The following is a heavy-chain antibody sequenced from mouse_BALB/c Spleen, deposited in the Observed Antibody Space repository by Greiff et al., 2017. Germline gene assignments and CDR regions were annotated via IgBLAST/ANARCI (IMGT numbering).Heavy chain of an antibody. CDR1: GFSFTSYG. CDR2: IWSGGST. V-gene: IGHV2-2*02. D-gene: IGHD1-1*01. J-gene: IGHJ1*01. CDR3: ARNHHYYGSSYWYFDV. Sequence: VKVEESGPGLVQPSQSLSITCTVSGFSFTSYGVHWVRQSPGKGLEWLGVIWSGGSTDYNAAFISRLSISKDNSKSQVFFKMNSLQANDTAIYYCARNHHYYGSSYWYFDVWGAGTTVTVSS.